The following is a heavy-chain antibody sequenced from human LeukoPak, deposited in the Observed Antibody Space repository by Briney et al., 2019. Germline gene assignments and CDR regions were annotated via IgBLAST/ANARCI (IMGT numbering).Heavy chain of an antibody. J-gene: IGHJ6*03. CDR3: ARVAEGRSGSGSYYNPVYYYMDV. CDR2: IYYSGST. V-gene: IGHV4-59*01. D-gene: IGHD3-10*01. Sequence: MSSETLSLTCTVSGGSISSYYWSWIRQPPGKGLEWIGYIYYSGSTNYNPSLKSRVTISVDTSKNQFSLKLSSVTAADTAVYYCARVAEGRSGSGSYYNPVYYYMDVWGKGTTVTISS. CDR1: GGSISSYY.